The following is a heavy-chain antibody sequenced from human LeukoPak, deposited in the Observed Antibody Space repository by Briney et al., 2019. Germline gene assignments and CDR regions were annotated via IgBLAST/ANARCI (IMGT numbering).Heavy chain of an antibody. CDR1: GYTFTSYY. Sequence: ASVKVSCKASGYTFTSYYIHWVRQAPGQGLEWMGIINPSGGSTSYTQKFQDRVTMTRDMSTSTVYMEMSSLRSDDTAVYYCARLQVAGGPFDYSGQGTPVTVCS. V-gene: IGHV1-46*01. D-gene: IGHD4-11*01. CDR2: INPSGGST. CDR3: ARLQVAGGPFDY. J-gene: IGHJ4*02.